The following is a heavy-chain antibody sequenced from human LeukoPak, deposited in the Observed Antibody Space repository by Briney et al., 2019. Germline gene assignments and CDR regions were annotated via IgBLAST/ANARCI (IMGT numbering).Heavy chain of an antibody. CDR2: IYTSGST. Sequence: SETLSLTCTVSGGSIRSYQWSWVRQPAGKGLEWIGRIYTSGSTNYNPSLKSRVTMSVDTSKNQFSLKLSSVTAADTAVYYCARGAKSSGEDDWFDPWGQGTLVTVSS. CDR3: ARGAKSSGEDDWFDP. D-gene: IGHD3-10*01. J-gene: IGHJ5*02. CDR1: GGSIRSYQ. V-gene: IGHV4-4*07.